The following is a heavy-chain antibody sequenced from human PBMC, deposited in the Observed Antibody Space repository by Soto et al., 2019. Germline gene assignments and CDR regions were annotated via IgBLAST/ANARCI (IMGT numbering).Heavy chain of an antibody. D-gene: IGHD5-18*01. CDR3: AREGFSYGEFDY. J-gene: IGHJ4*02. CDR2: INAGNGNT. CDR1: GYTSTSYA. Sequence: ASVEVSCKASGYTSTSYAMPWVRQAPGQRLEWMGWINAGNGNTKYSQKFQGRVTITRDTSASTAYMELSSLRSEDTAVYYCAREGFSYGEFDYWGQGTLVTVSS. V-gene: IGHV1-3*01.